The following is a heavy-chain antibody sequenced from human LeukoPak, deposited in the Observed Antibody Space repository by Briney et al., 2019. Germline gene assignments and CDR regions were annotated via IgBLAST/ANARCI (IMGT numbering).Heavy chain of an antibody. V-gene: IGHV1-2*02. CDR2: INPNSGGT. CDR1: GYTFTGYC. D-gene: IGHD1-26*01. Sequence: ASVKVSCKASGYTFTGYCMHWVRQAPGQGLEWMGWINPNSGGTNYAQKFQGRVTMTRDTSISTAYMELSRLRSDDTAVYYCARVAGSYSYFYYYYYMDVWGKGTTVTVSS. CDR3: ARVAGSYSYFYYYYYMDV. J-gene: IGHJ6*03.